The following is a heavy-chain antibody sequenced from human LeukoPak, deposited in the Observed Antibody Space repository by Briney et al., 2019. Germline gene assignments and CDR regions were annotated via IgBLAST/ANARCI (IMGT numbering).Heavy chain of an antibody. CDR3: AIPERSAAILAAIDH. CDR2: ISYDGSSK. CDR1: GFTFSSYA. V-gene: IGHV3-30-3*02. D-gene: IGHD2-2*02. Sequence: GGSLRLSCAASGFTFSSYAMHWVRQAPGKGLGWVAVISYDGSSKYYADSVKGRFTISRDNSKNTLYLQMNSLRAEDTAVYYCAIPERSAAILAAIDHWGQGTLVTVSS. J-gene: IGHJ4*02.